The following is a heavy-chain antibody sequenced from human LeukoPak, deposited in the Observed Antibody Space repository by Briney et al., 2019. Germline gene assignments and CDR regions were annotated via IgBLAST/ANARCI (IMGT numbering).Heavy chain of an antibody. J-gene: IGHJ4*02. CDR2: ISSSSSYI. D-gene: IGHD1-14*01. V-gene: IGHV3-21*01. Sequence: PGGSLRLSCAASGFTFSTYSMNWVRQAPGKGLEWVSSISSSSSYIYCADSVKGRFTISRDNAKNSLYLQMNSLRAEDTAVYYCARDRIGYYFDYWGQGTLVTVSS. CDR1: GFTFSTYS. CDR3: ARDRIGYYFDY.